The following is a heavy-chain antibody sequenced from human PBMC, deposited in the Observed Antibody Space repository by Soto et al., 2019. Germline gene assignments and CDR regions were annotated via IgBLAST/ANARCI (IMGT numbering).Heavy chain of an antibody. Sequence: SQTLSLTCAISGDSVSSNSAAWNWIRQSPSRGLEWLGRTYYRSKWYNDYAVSVKSRITINPDTSKNQFSLQLNSVTPEDTAVYYCARDPNPTKYYGGPPFDYWGQGTLVTVSS. V-gene: IGHV6-1*01. CDR1: GDSVSSNSAA. CDR3: ARDPNPTKYYGGPPFDY. D-gene: IGHD4-17*01. CDR2: TYYRSKWYN. J-gene: IGHJ4*02.